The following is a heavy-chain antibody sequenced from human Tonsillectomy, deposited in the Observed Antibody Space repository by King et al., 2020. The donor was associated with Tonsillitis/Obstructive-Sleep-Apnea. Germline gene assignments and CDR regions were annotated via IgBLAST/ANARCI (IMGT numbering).Heavy chain of an antibody. V-gene: IGHV3-7*04. J-gene: IGHJ3*01. Sequence: VKLVESGGALVQPGGSLRLSCAASGFTFSRYWMTWVRQAPGKGLEWVANIKEDGTVKHFVDSVEGRFSISRDNAENSLYLQMNSLRAEDTAVYYCARDGRHCNSTSCFDAFDFWGQGTMVTVSS. CDR1: GFTFSRYW. D-gene: IGHD2/OR15-2a*01. CDR2: IKEDGTVK. CDR3: ARDGRHCNSTSCFDAFDF.